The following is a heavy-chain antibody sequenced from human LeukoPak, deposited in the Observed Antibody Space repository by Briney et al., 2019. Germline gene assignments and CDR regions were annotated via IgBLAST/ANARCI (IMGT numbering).Heavy chain of an antibody. J-gene: IGHJ4*02. CDR2: ISSSSSYI. CDR1: GFTFSSYS. Sequence: PGGSLRLSCAASGFTFSSYSINWVRQAPGKGLEWVSSISSSSSYIYYADSVKGRFTISRDNAKNSLYLQMNSLRAEDTAVYYCARDVDYDYVWGSYRYTNYFDYWGQGTLVTVSS. D-gene: IGHD3-16*02. CDR3: ARDVDYDYVWGSYRYTNYFDY. V-gene: IGHV3-21*01.